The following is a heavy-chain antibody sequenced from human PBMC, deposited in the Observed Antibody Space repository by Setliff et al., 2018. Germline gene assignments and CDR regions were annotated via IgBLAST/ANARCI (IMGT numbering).Heavy chain of an antibody. CDR1: GGSFSDYY. Sequence: ASETLSLTCGASGGSFSDYYWSWIRQTPGKGLEWIGEINHRGSTNYNPSLKSRVTISVDKSTNQFSLNLTSVTAADTAVYYCAKDAGVTGGLYRYYIDAWGKGTTVTVSS. CDR2: INHRGST. CDR3: AKDAGVTGGLYRYYIDA. D-gene: IGHD2-8*01. V-gene: IGHV4-34*01. J-gene: IGHJ6*03.